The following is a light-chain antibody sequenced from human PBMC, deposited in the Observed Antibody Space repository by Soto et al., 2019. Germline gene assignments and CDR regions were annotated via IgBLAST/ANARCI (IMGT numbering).Light chain of an antibody. V-gene: IGKV3-15*01. Sequence: EIVMTQSPATLSVSPGGRATLSCRASQSVGSYLAWYQQRPGQPPRLLIYGASTRATGIPARFSGSGSGTEFSLTISSLQSEVFAVYYCQQYNTWPPRYTFGQGTKLEIK. CDR3: QQYNTWPPRYT. J-gene: IGKJ2*01. CDR2: GAS. CDR1: QSVGSY.